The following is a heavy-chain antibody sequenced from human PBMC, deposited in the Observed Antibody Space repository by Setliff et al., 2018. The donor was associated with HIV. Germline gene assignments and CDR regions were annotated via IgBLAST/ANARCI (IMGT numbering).Heavy chain of an antibody. CDR3: ARGNIGDSGSSFGNWFDP. D-gene: IGHD1-26*01. V-gene: IGHV1-69*05. CDR2: VIPMYNTE. J-gene: IGHJ5*02. CDR1: GGTFTT. Sequence: SVKVSCKASGGTFTTITWVRQAPGQGLEWMGGVIPMYNTETYAQKFQDRITITTDESTSTSYMELRSLRSEDTAVYYCARGNIGDSGSSFGNWFDPWGQGTLVTVSS.